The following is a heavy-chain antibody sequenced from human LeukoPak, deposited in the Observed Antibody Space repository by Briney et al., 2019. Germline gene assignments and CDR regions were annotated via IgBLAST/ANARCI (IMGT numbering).Heavy chain of an antibody. CDR1: GYSFTSYW. Sequence: TGESLKISCKGSGYSFTSYWIGWVRQMPGKGLEWMGIIYPGDSDTRYSPSFQGQVTISADKSISTAYLQWSSLKASDTAMYYCARRGLDGSGSRDAFDIWGQGTVVTVSS. CDR2: IYPGDSDT. CDR3: ARRGLDGSGSRDAFDI. J-gene: IGHJ3*02. D-gene: IGHD3-10*01. V-gene: IGHV5-51*01.